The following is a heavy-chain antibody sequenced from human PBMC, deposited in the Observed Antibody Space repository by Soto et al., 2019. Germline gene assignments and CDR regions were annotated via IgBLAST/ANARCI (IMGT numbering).Heavy chain of an antibody. CDR1: GGSFSGYY. D-gene: IGHD6-19*01. V-gene: IGHV4-34*01. Sequence: QVQLQQWGAGLLKPSETLSLTCAVYGGSFSGYYWSWIRQPPGKGLEWIGEINHSGSTNYNPSLTRRVTISVDTSKNQFSLKLSSVTAADTAVYYCARVRAGSGYSSGWFNYWGQGTLVTVSS. J-gene: IGHJ4*02. CDR3: ARVRAGSGYSSGWFNY. CDR2: INHSGST.